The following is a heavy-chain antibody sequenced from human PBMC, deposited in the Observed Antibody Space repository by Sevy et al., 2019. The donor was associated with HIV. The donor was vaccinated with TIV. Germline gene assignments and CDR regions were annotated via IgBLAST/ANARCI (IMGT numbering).Heavy chain of an antibody. CDR3: ASPGGYRYGSLLAY. CDR2: INPNSGDT. CDR1: GYTFTGYF. V-gene: IGHV1-2*02. Sequence: ASVKVSCKASGYTFTGYFIHWVRQAPGQGLEWMGWINPNSGDTNYAQKFQGRVTVTRDTSINTAYMELSRLRSDDTAVYYCASPGGYRYGSLLAYWGQGTLVTVSS. J-gene: IGHJ4*02. D-gene: IGHD5-18*01.